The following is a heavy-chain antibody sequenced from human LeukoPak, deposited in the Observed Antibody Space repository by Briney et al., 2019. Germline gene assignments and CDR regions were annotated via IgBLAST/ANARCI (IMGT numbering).Heavy chain of an antibody. CDR1: GGSFSGYY. D-gene: IGHD3-3*01. CDR2: INHSGST. Sequence: PSETLSLTCAVYGGSFSGYYWSWIRQPPGKGLEWIGEINHSGSTNYNPPLKSRVTISVDTSKNQFSLKLSSVTAADTAVYYCARGGDLKDFWSGAWSYYGMDVWGQGTTDTVSS. CDR3: ARGGDLKDFWSGAWSYYGMDV. V-gene: IGHV4-34*01. J-gene: IGHJ6*02.